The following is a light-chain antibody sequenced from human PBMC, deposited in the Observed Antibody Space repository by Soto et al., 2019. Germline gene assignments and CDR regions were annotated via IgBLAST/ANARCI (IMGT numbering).Light chain of an antibody. CDR1: SGDVGGYNY. CDR3: SSYTSSSTYV. V-gene: IGLV2-14*01. J-gene: IGLJ1*01. Sequence: SVLTQPASVSGSPGQSITISCTGTSGDVGGYNYVSWYQQHPGKAPKLMIYEVSNRPSGVSNRFSGSKSGNTASLTISGLQAEDEADYYCSSYTSSSTYVFGTGTKVNV. CDR2: EVS.